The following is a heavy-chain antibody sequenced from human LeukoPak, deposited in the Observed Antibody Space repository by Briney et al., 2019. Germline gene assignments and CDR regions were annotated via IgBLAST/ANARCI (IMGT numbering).Heavy chain of an antibody. CDR3: TRGSYGDYGY. CDR1: GSIFSSFT. V-gene: IGHV3-21*01. Sequence: GSLRLSCAASGSIFSSFTMNWVRQAPGKGLEWVSSISSDSKSIYYADSVKGRFIISRDNAKNSLFLQMDSLRAEDTALYYCTRGSYGDYGYWGQGALVSVSS. J-gene: IGHJ4*02. D-gene: IGHD4-17*01. CDR2: ISSDSKSI.